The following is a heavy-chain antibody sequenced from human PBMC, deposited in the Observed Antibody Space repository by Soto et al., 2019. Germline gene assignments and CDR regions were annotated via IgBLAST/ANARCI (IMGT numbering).Heavy chain of an antibody. D-gene: IGHD2-8*01. Sequence: SDTLSLTCTAYGTSISSYYWSWIRQPPGKGLEWIANIHYSGTTNYNPSLASRVTLSVDTSKNQFSLKMTSVTAADRAMYFCARYNSYAIDYWGRGPLVTVS. CDR1: GTSISSYY. CDR2: IHYSGTT. CDR3: ARYNSYAIDY. J-gene: IGHJ4*02. V-gene: IGHV4-59*07.